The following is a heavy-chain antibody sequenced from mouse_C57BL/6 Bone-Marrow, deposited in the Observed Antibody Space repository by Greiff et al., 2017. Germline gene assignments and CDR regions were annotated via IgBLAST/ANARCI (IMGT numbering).Heavy chain of an antibody. CDR1: GFTFSDFY. Sequence: EVMLVESGGGLVQSGRSLRLSCATSGFTFSDFYMEWVRQAPGKGLEWIAASRNKPNDYPTEYSASVKGRFIVSRDTSQSILYLQMNALRAEDTAIYYCARNAETYYGSSYRWYVDVWGTGTTVTVSS. J-gene: IGHJ1*03. V-gene: IGHV7-1*01. CDR2: SRNKPNDYPT. CDR3: ARNAETYYGSSYRWYVDV. D-gene: IGHD1-1*01.